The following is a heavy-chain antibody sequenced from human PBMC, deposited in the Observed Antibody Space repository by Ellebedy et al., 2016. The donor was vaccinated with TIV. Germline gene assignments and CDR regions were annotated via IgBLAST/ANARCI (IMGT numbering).Heavy chain of an antibody. J-gene: IGHJ4*02. Sequence: GESLKISCKGSGYSFTSYWIGWVRQMPGKGLEWMGITYPGDSDTRYSPSFQGQVTISADKSISTVYLQWSSLKAPDTAMYYCARLRRILTGYYSPLDYWGQGTLVTVSS. CDR2: TYPGDSDT. CDR1: GYSFTSYW. D-gene: IGHD3-9*01. V-gene: IGHV5-51*01. CDR3: ARLRRILTGYYSPLDY.